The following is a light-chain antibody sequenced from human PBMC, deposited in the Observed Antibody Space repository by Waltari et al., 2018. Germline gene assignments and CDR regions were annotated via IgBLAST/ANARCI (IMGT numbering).Light chain of an antibody. V-gene: IGLV3-1*01. Sequence: SYELTQAPSVSVSPGQTASITCSGDKLGDKYLNWYQHKPGQSPVLVIYQNSKRRSGIPERFSGSNSRKTATLTISAAQAMDEADYYCQAWDSGTVVFGGGTKLTVL. J-gene: IGLJ2*01. CDR3: QAWDSGTVV. CDR1: KLGDKY. CDR2: QNS.